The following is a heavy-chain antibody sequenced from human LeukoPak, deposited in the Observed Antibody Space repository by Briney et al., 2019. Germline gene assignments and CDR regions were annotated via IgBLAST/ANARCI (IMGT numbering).Heavy chain of an antibody. CDR1: GFTFSNYW. Sequence: PGGSLMLSCAASGFTFSNYWMSWARQAPGKGLEWVTIIKYDGSQKYYADSVKGRFTISRDNAKNSLSLQMNSLRVEDTAVYYCARDWNYFENSGFYFEPWGQGTLVTVSS. V-gene: IGHV3-7*03. CDR3: ARDWNYFENSGFYFEP. CDR2: IKYDGSQK. D-gene: IGHD3-22*01. J-gene: IGHJ4*02.